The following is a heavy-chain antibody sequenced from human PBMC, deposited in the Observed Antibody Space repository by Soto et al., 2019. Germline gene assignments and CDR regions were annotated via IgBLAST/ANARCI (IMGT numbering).Heavy chain of an antibody. CDR1: GFTFGDYA. J-gene: IGHJ6*02. CDR2: IRSKAYGGTT. Sequence: GGSLRLSCTASGFTFGDYAMSWFRQAPGKGLEWVGFIRSKAYGGTTEYAASVKGRFTIPRDDSKSIAYLQMNSLKTEDTAVYYCTRDRFLEWLIPPIRMDVWGQGTTVTVSS. CDR3: TRDRFLEWLIPPIRMDV. V-gene: IGHV3-49*03. D-gene: IGHD3-3*01.